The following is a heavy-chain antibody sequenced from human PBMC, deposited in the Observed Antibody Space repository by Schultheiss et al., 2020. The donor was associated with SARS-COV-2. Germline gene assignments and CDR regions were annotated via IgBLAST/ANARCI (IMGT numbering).Heavy chain of an antibody. D-gene: IGHD3-3*01. CDR3: ARETLSGITIFGTHFDY. J-gene: IGHJ4*02. CDR1: GFTVSSNY. CDR2: INSDGSST. Sequence: GGSLRLSCAASGFTVSSNYMSWVRQAPGKGLVWVSRINSDGSSTSYADSVKGRFTISRDNAKNSLYLQMNSLRAEDTAVYYCARETLSGITIFGTHFDYWGQGTLVTVSS. V-gene: IGHV3-74*01.